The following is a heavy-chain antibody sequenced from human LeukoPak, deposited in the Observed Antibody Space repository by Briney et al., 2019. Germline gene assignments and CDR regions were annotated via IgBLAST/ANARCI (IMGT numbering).Heavy chain of an antibody. CDR2: IKQDGSEK. Sequence: GGSLRLSCAASGFPFSTYWMTWVRQAPGKGLEWVANIKQDGSEKYYVDSVRGRFTISRDNAKNSLYLQMNSLRAEDTAVYYCARDSSMARDYWGQGTLVTVSS. V-gene: IGHV3-7*04. CDR1: GFPFSTYW. CDR3: ARDSSMARDY. J-gene: IGHJ4*02. D-gene: IGHD2/OR15-2a*01.